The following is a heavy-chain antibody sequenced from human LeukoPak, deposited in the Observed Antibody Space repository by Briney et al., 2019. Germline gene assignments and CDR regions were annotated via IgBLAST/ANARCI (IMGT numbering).Heavy chain of an antibody. D-gene: IGHD3-9*01. CDR2: IIPIFGTA. CDR3: AGGLYYDILTGYYNSYFDY. V-gene: IGHV1-69*13. CDR1: GGTFSSYA. J-gene: IGHJ4*02. Sequence: SVKVSCKASGGTFSSYAISWVRQAPGQGLEWMGGIIPIFGTANYAQKFQGRVTITADESTSTAYMELSSLRSEDTAVYYCAGGLYYDILTGYYNSYFDYWGQGTLVTVSS.